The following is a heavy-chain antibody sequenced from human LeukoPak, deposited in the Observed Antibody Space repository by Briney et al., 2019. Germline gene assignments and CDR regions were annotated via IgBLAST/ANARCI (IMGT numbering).Heavy chain of an antibody. Sequence: ASVKVSCKASGYTFTGYYMHWVRQAPGQGLEWMGIINPSGGSTSYAQKFQGRVTMTRDMSTSTVYMELSSLRSEDTAVYYCARTKGEYSSPAGSDYYYYYYYMDVWGKGTTVTVSS. CDR2: INPSGGST. J-gene: IGHJ6*03. CDR1: GYTFTGYY. CDR3: ARTKGEYSSPAGSDYYYYYYYMDV. D-gene: IGHD6-6*01. V-gene: IGHV1-46*01.